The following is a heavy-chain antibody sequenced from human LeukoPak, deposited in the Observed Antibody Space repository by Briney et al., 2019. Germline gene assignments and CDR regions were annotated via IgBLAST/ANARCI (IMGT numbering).Heavy chain of an antibody. CDR1: GITFRNYG. CDR2: ILYNGTGK. D-gene: IGHD7-27*01. J-gene: IGHJ4*02. CDR3: TTLSATGATKKSFDY. Sequence: GGSLRLSCAVSGITFRNYGMHWVRQAPGKGLEWVAVILYNGTGKYYGDSVQGRFTVSRDNSKNTLYLQMNSLKVEDTAVYYCTTLSATGATKKSFDYWGQGTLVTVSA. V-gene: IGHV3-30*03.